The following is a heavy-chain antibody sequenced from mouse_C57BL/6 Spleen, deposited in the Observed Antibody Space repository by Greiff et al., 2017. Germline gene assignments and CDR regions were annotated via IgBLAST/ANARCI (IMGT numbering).Heavy chain of an antibody. J-gene: IGHJ3*01. D-gene: IGHD2-2*01. CDR1: GYAFTNYL. Sequence: QVQLQQSGAELVRPGPSVKVSCKASGYAFTNYLIEWVKQRPGQGLEWIGVINPGSGGTNYNEKFKGKATLTADKSSSTAYMQLSSLTSEDSAVYFCARGASTMVTTGFAYWGQGTLVTVSA. V-gene: IGHV1-54*01. CDR3: ARGASTMVTTGFAY. CDR2: INPGSGGT.